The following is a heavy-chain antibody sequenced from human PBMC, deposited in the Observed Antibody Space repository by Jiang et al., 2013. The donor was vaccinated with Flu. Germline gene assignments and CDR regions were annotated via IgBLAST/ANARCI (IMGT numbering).Heavy chain of an antibody. CDR3: ARDMDY. CDR2: IWYDGSNK. V-gene: IGHV3-33*01. CDR1: GFTFSSSG. J-gene: IGHJ4*02. Sequence: VQLVESGGGVVQPGRSLRLSCAASGFTFSSSGMHWVRQAPGKGLEWVAVIWYDGSNKYYVESVKGRFTISRDNSKNTLYLQMNSLRAEDTAVYYCARDMDYWGQGTLVTVSS.